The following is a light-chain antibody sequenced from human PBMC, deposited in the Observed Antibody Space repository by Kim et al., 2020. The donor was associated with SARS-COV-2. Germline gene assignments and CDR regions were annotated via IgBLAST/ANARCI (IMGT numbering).Light chain of an antibody. CDR1: SSDVVTYNY. V-gene: IGLV2-14*03. CDR3: SSYTSSGTLV. CDR2: DVS. Sequence: GQSFTISCTGTSSDVVTYNYVSWYQQHPGKAPKLMIYDVSKWPSGVSNRFSGSKSGNTASLTISGLQAADEADYYCSSYTSSGTLVFGGGTQLTVL. J-gene: IGLJ2*01.